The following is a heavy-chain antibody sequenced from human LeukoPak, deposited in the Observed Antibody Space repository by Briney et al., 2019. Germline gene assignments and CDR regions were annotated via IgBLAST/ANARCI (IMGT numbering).Heavy chain of an antibody. J-gene: IGHJ4*02. V-gene: IGHV4-38-2*01. CDR1: GFTFRDYY. CDR2: VFRDGSA. D-gene: IGHD3-22*01. Sequence: GSLRLSCAASGFTFRDYYMSWIRQAPGKGLEWIGSVFRDGSAFYNPSLKSRVSLSVDTSTMKFSLRLTSVTAADTAVYYCARLTYSFTGSGYHYFDHWGQGALVSVSS. CDR3: ARLTYSFTGSGYHYFDH.